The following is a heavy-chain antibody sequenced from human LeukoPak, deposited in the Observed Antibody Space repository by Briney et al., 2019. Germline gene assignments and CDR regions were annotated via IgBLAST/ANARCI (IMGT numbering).Heavy chain of an antibody. CDR2: IYYSGST. Sequence: PSETLSLTCTVSGGSINSYYWSWIRQPPGKGLEWIGYIYYSGSTYYNPSLKSRVTISVDTSKNQFSLKLSSVTAADTAVYYCARGGPSYSGYEVYYWGQGTLVTVSS. D-gene: IGHD5-12*01. J-gene: IGHJ4*02. V-gene: IGHV4-30-4*08. CDR3: ARGGPSYSGYEVYY. CDR1: GGSINSYY.